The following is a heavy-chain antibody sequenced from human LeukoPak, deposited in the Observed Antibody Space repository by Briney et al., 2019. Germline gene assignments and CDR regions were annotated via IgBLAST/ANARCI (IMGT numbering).Heavy chain of an antibody. J-gene: IGHJ5*02. D-gene: IGHD3-9*01. CDR1: GFTFSSYW. Sequence: GGSLRLSCAASGFTFSSYWMHWVRQAPGKGLVWVSRINSDGSSTSYADSVKGRFTISRDNSKNTLYLQMNSLRAEGTAVYYCASPRGFDWLPYHWGQGTLVTVSS. V-gene: IGHV3-74*01. CDR2: INSDGSST. CDR3: ASPRGFDWLPYH.